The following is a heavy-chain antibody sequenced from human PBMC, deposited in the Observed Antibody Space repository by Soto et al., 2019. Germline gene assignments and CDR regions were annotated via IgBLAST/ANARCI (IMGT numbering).Heavy chain of an antibody. CDR1: GGSISSGGYY. J-gene: IGHJ6*02. CDR2: IYYSGST. D-gene: IGHD1-20*01. V-gene: IGHV4-31*03. Sequence: PSETLSLTCTVSGGSISSGGYYWSWIRQHPGKGLEWIGYIYYSGSTYYNPSLKSRVIISVEKSKSQFSLKLSSVTAADTAVYYCARDGRYNWNLYGMDVWGPGTTLTV. CDR3: ARDGRYNWNLYGMDV.